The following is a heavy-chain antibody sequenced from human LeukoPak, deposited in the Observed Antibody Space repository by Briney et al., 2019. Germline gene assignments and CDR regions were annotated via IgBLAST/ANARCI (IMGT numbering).Heavy chain of an antibody. CDR3: ARSRAVAGTSYFDY. CDR2: ISAYNGNT. D-gene: IGHD6-19*01. Sequence: GASVKVSCKASGYTFTSYGISSVRQAPGQGLEWMGWISAYNGNTNYAQKLQGRVTMTTDTATSTAYMELRSLRSDDAAVYYCARSRAVAGTSYFDYWGQGTLVTVSS. J-gene: IGHJ4*02. V-gene: IGHV1-18*01. CDR1: GYTFTSYG.